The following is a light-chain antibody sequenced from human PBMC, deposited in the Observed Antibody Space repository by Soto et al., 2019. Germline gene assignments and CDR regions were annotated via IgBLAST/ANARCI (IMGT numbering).Light chain of an antibody. CDR1: QSVGSN. CDR3: QQYNKWSPWT. Sequence: EVVMTQSPATLSASPGERVTLSCRASQSVGSNLAWYQQKPGQVPTLLIYDASIRTIGLPARFTGSGSGTEFTLTISSLQSEDFAVYYCQQYNKWSPWTFGQGTKVEIK. V-gene: IGKV3-15*01. CDR2: DAS. J-gene: IGKJ1*01.